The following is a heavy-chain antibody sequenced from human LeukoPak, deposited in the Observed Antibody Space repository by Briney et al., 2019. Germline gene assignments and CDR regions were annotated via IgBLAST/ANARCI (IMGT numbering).Heavy chain of an antibody. CDR1: GFTFNTYT. CDR2: ITASSTAI. CDR3: ARTYYDILTGYNPYFDY. J-gene: IGHJ4*02. V-gene: IGHV3-21*01. D-gene: IGHD3-9*01. Sequence: GGSLRLSCAASGFTFNTYTMNWVRQAPGKGLEWVSSITASSTAIYSSDSVKGRFTISRDNAKNFLYLQMNSLRAEDTAVYYCARTYYDILTGYNPYFDYWGQGILVTVSS.